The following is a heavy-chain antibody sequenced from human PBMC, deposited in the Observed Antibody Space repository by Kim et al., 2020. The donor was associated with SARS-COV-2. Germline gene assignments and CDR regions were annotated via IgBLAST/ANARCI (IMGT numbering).Heavy chain of an antibody. Sequence: GGSLRLSCAASGFTFSSYSMNWVRQAPGKGLEWVSSISSSSSYIYYADSVKGRFTISRDNAKNSLYLQMNSLRAEDTAVYYCARSVCGYSGYDFPYYYGMDVWGQGTPVTVSS. D-gene: IGHD5-12*01. J-gene: IGHJ6*02. CDR3: ARSVCGYSGYDFPYYYGMDV. CDR2: ISSSSSYI. V-gene: IGHV3-21*01. CDR1: GFTFSSYS.